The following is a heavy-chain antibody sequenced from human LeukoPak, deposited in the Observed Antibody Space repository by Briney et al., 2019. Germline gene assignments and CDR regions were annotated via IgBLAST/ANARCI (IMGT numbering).Heavy chain of an antibody. CDR2: IYYSGST. D-gene: IGHD6-6*01. CDR3: ARHRLDSSSSVDYYYYMDV. CDR1: GGSISSSSYY. Sequence: PSETLSLTCTVSGGSISSSSYYWGWIRQPPGKGLEWIGSIYYSGSTYYNPSLKSRVTISVDTSKNQFSLKLSSVTAADTAVYYCARHRLDSSSSVDYYYYMDVWGKGTTVTVSS. V-gene: IGHV4-39*01. J-gene: IGHJ6*03.